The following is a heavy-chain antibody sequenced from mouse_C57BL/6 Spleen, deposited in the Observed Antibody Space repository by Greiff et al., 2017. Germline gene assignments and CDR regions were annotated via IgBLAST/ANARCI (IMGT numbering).Heavy chain of an antibody. CDR3: ARGEIYYYGLAY. CDR1: GYSFTGYY. D-gene: IGHD1-1*01. Sequence: EVQLQQSGPELVKPGASVKISCKASGYSFTGYYMNWVKQSPEKSLEWIGEINPSTGGTTYNQKFKAKATLTVDKSSSTAYMQLKRLTSEDSAVYYCARGEIYYYGLAYWGQGTLVTVSA. J-gene: IGHJ3*01. CDR2: INPSTGGT. V-gene: IGHV1-42*01.